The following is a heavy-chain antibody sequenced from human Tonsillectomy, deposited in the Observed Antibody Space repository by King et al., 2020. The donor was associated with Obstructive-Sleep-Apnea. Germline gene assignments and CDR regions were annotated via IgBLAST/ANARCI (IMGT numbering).Heavy chain of an antibody. CDR3: ARDRLGLPIDY. Sequence: QVQLQESGPGLVKPSETLSLTCTVSGGSISSYYWSWIRQPPGKGLEWIGYIYYSWATNYNPSLKSRVTISVDTSKNQFSLKLSSVTAADTAVYYCARDRLGLPIDYWGQGTLVTVSS. CDR1: GGSISSYY. V-gene: IGHV4-59*01. J-gene: IGHJ4*02. CDR2: IYYSWAT. D-gene: IGHD3-22*01.